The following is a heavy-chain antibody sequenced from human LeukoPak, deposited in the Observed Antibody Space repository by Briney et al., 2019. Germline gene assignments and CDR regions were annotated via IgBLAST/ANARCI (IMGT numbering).Heavy chain of an antibody. D-gene: IGHD1-1*01. J-gene: IGHJ4*02. V-gene: IGHV3-53*01. Sequence: PGGSLRLSCAASGFTVSSNYMSWVRQAPGKGLEWVSVIYSGGSTYYAGSVKGRFTISRDNSKNTLYLQMNSLRAEDTAVYYCARGAEFDWSQFDYWGQGTLVTVSS. CDR3: ARGAEFDWSQFDY. CDR2: IYSGGST. CDR1: GFTVSSNY.